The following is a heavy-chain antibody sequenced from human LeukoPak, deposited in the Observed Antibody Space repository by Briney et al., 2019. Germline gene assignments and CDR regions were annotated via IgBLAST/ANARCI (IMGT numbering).Heavy chain of an antibody. D-gene: IGHD3-10*01. CDR1: GFTFSSYG. CDR3: ARETYQLGFGELLNYYYYMDV. Sequence: PGGSLRLSCAASGFTFSSYGMHWVRQAPGKGLEWVAVISYDGSNKYYADSVKGRFTISRDNSKNTLYLQMNSLRAEDTAVYYCARETYQLGFGELLNYYYYMDVWGKGTTVTVSS. CDR2: ISYDGSNK. J-gene: IGHJ6*03. V-gene: IGHV3-30*03.